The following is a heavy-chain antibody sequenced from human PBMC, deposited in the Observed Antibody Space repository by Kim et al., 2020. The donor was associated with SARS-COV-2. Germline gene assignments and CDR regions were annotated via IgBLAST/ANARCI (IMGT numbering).Heavy chain of an antibody. Sequence: SETLSLTCTVSGGSISSSSYYWGWIRQPPGKGLEWIGSIYYSGSTYYNPSLKSRVTISVDTSKNQFSLKLSSVTAADTAVYYCAREGVSGGITMVRLEGETRWFDPWGQGTLVTVSS. CDR2: IYYSGST. V-gene: IGHV4-39*02. CDR1: GGSISSSSYY. J-gene: IGHJ5*02. D-gene: IGHD3-10*01. CDR3: AREGVSGGITMVRLEGETRWFDP.